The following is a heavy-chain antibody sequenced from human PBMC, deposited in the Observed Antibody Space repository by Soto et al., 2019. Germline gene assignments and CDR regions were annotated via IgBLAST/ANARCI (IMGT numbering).Heavy chain of an antibody. CDR2: ISWDGGST. D-gene: IGHD3-10*01. Sequence: GGSLRLSCAASGFTFDDYTMHWVRQAPGKGLEWVSLISWDGGSTYYADSVKGRFTISRDNSKNSLYLQMNSLRTEDTALYYCAKAMVRGVIISGDAFDIWGQGTMVTVSS. CDR3: AKAMVRGVIISGDAFDI. CDR1: GFTFDDYT. V-gene: IGHV3-43*01. J-gene: IGHJ3*02.